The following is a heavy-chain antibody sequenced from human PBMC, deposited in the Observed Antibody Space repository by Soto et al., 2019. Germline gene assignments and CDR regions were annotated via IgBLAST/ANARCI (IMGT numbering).Heavy chain of an antibody. J-gene: IGHJ5*02. Sequence: PAQTLSLTCAISGDSVSSNSAAWNLIRQSPSRGLEWLGRTYYRSKWYNDYAVSVKSRITINPDTSKNQFSLQLNSVTPEDTAVYYCARGASYDFWSGYNPSGFDPWGQGTLVTVSS. V-gene: IGHV6-1*01. CDR3: ARGASYDFWSGYNPSGFDP. D-gene: IGHD3-3*01. CDR2: TYYRSKWYN. CDR1: GDSVSSNSAA.